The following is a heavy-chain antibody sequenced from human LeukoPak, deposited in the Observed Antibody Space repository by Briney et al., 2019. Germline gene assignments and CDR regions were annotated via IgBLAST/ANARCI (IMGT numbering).Heavy chain of an antibody. CDR2: INTNTGNP. J-gene: IGHJ5*02. CDR1: GYTCTSYA. Sequence: ASVKVSCKASGYTCTSYAMNWVRQAPGQGLEWMGWINTNTGNPTYAQGFTGRFVFSLDTSVSTAYLQISSLKPEDTAVYYCARGGIVLMVYAPAFDPWGQGTLVTVSS. D-gene: IGHD2-8*01. V-gene: IGHV7-4-1*02. CDR3: ARGGIVLMVYAPAFDP.